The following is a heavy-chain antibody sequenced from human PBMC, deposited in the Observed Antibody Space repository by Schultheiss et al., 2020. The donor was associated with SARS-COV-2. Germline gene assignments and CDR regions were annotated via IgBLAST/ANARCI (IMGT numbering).Heavy chain of an antibody. Sequence: SETLSLTCAVYGGSFSGYYWSWIRQHPGKGLEWIGYIYYSGSTYYNPSLKSLVTISVDTSKNQFSLKLSSVTAADTAVYYCARDRGFGEGAFDIWGQGTMVTVSS. CDR2: IYYSGST. V-gene: IGHV4-31*01. D-gene: IGHD3-10*01. J-gene: IGHJ3*02. CDR1: GGSFSGYY. CDR3: ARDRGFGEGAFDI.